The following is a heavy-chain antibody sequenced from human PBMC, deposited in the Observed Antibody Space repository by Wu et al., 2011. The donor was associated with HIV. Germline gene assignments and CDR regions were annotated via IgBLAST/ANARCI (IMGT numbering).Heavy chain of an antibody. V-gene: IGHV1-18*01. CDR3: ARDSRLGELSAFDY. CDR2: ISAYSANT. CDR1: GYTFTTYG. J-gene: IGHJ4*02. D-gene: IGHD3-16*02. Sequence: QVQLVQTGAEVKKPGASVKVSCKASGYTFTTYGVSWVRQAPGQGLEWMGWISAYSANTNYAQKFQGRVTMTTDTSTNTAYMELKSLRSDDTAVYYCARDSRLGELSAFDYWGQGTLVTVSS.